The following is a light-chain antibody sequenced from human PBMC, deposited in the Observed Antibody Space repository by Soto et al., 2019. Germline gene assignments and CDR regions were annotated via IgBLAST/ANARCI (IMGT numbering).Light chain of an antibody. CDR3: QSSDSSLSVHVV. Sequence: QSVLTQPPSVSGAPGQRVTISCTGSSSNIGAGYDVHWYQQLPGTAPKLLIYGNSNRPSRVPDRFSGSKSGTSASLAITGLQAEDEADYYCQSSDSSLSVHVVFGGGTKVTV. CDR2: GNS. CDR1: SSNIGAGYD. V-gene: IGLV1-40*01. J-gene: IGLJ2*01.